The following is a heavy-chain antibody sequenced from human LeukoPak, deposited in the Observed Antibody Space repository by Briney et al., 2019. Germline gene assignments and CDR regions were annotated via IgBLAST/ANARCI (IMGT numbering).Heavy chain of an antibody. D-gene: IGHD6-13*01. CDR3: ARASHRYSSCWSPDY. Sequence: GGSLRLSCAASGFTFSSYWMHWVRQAPGKGLVWVSRINSDGSSTSYADSVKGRFTISRDNAKNTLYLQMNSLRAEDTAVYYCARASHRYSSCWSPDYWGQGTLVTVSS. CDR1: GFTFSSYW. J-gene: IGHJ4*02. CDR2: INSDGSST. V-gene: IGHV3-74*01.